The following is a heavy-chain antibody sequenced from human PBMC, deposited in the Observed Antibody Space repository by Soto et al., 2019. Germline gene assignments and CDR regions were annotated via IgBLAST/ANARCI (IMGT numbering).Heavy chain of an antibody. D-gene: IGHD3-10*01. CDR3: AIVGEKYPGSWNWYDP. J-gene: IGHJ5*02. V-gene: IGHV4-59*01. CDR2: IYYSGST. Sequence: PSETLSLTCTVSGGSISSYYWSWIRQPPGKGLEWIGYIYYSGSTNYNPSLKSRVTISVDTSKNQFSLKLSSVTAADTAVYYCAIVGEKYPGSWNWYDPWGQGTLVTVSS. CDR1: GGSISSYY.